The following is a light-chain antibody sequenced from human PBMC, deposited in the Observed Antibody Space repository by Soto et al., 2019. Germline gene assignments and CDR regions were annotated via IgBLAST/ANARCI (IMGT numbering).Light chain of an antibody. V-gene: IGKV1-5*03. CDR3: QQYGSSGT. CDR2: KAS. Sequence: DIQMTQSPSTLSGSVGDRVTITCRASQSISSWLAWYKQKPGKAPNLLIYKASTLKSGVPSRFSGSGSGTDFTLTIRRLEPEDFAVYYCQQYGSSGTFGQGTKVDIK. J-gene: IGKJ1*01. CDR1: QSISSW.